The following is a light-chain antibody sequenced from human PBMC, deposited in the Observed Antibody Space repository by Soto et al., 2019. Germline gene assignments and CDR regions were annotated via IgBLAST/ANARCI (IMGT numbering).Light chain of an antibody. CDR2: GNS. CDR3: QSYDNSMSVYV. Sequence: QSVLTLPPSVSGAPGQRVTISCTGSSSNIGAHYDVHWYQQLPGTAPKLLIYGNSNRPSGVPDRFSGSKSGTSASLAITGLQAEDEADYYCQSYDNSMSVYVFGTGTKVTVL. J-gene: IGLJ1*01. V-gene: IGLV1-40*01. CDR1: SSNIGAHYD.